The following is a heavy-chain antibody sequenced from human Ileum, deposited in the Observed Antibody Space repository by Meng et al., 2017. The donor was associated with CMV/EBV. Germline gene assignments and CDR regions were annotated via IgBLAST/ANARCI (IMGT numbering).Heavy chain of an antibody. V-gene: IGHV3-23*01. J-gene: IGHJ4*02. CDR3: AKDLGSRQLYYFDY. CDR2: IRAGGDTT. CDR1: GFTFSTYA. D-gene: IGHD3-16*01. Sequence: GESLKISCAASGFTFSTYAMSWVRQAPGKGLEWVSAIRAGGDTTYYTDSVKGHFSISRDNSKNTLYLQMNSLRADDTAVYYCAKDLGSRQLYYFDYWGQGTLVTVSS.